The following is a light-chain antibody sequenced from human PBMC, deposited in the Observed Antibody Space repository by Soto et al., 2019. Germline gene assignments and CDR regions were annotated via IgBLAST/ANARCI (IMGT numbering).Light chain of an antibody. CDR2: GAS. CDR1: QGISTS. CDR3: QQYESYPYT. V-gene: IGKV1-16*02. J-gene: IGKJ2*01. Sequence: DIQMTQSPSSLSASVGDRVTVTCRASQGISTSLAWFQQKPGKAPVSLTYGASALQSGVPSKFSGSGSGTHFTLTINSLQPEDFATYFCQQYESYPYTFGQGTKVDIK.